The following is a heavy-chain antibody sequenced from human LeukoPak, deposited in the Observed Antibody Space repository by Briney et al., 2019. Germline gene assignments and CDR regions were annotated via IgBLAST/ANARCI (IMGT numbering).Heavy chain of an antibody. CDR3: TRNGGNYYDSSGYYYFDY. V-gene: IGHV3-49*03. CDR1: GFTFGDYA. Sequence: PGGSLRLSCTVSGFTFGDYAMSWFRQAPGKGLEWVGFIRSKAYGGTTEYAASVKGRFTISGDDSKSIAYLQMNSLKTEDTAVYYCTRNGGNYYDSSGYYYFDYWGQGTLVTVSS. D-gene: IGHD3-22*01. J-gene: IGHJ4*02. CDR2: IRSKAYGGTT.